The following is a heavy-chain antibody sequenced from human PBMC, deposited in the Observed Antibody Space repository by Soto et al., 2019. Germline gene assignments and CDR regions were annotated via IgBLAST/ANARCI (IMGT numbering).Heavy chain of an antibody. D-gene: IGHD1-26*01. CDR1: GNTFSYRY. V-gene: IGHV1-45*02. CDR2: IAPFSGDV. CDR3: ASGGAGAGPFTWELPDH. Sequence: QMQLVQSGAEVTKTGSSVTVSCQALGNTFSYRYLHWVRQAPGQELAWMGWIAPFSGDVHYAQKFQERVTLTRDRSINTAYMRMSSLRSEDTALYFCASGGAGAGPFTWELPDHWGQGTLVTVSS. J-gene: IGHJ4*02.